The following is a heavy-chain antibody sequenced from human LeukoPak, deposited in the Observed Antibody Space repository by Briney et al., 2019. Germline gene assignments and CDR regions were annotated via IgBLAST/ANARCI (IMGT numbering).Heavy chain of an antibody. J-gene: IGHJ5*02. CDR2: INPSGGST. D-gene: IGHD4-11*01. CDR1: GYTFTSYY. Sequence: ASVKVSCKASGYTFTSYYMHWVRQAPGQGLEWMGIINPSGGSTSYAQKFQGRVTMTRDMSTSTVYMELSSLRSEDTAVYYCARGVPDYSDYLNWFDPWGQGTLVTVSS. V-gene: IGHV1-46*01. CDR3: ARGVPDYSDYLNWFDP.